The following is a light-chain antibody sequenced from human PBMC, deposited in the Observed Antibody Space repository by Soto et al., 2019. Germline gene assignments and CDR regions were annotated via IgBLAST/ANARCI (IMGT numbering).Light chain of an antibody. V-gene: IGKV2-28*01. CDR1: QSLLHSNGYNY. J-gene: IGKJ4*01. Sequence: VMTQSPLSLPVTPGEPASISCRSSQSLLHSNGYNYLAWFLQKAGQSPQLLIYLASSRASGVPDRFSGSGSGTDFTLEISSVEAEDVGVYYCMQILHPPLTFGGGTKVDIK. CDR2: LAS. CDR3: MQILHPPLT.